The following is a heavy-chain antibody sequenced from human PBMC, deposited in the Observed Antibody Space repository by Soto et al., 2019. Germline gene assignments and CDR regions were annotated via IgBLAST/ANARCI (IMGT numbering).Heavy chain of an antibody. J-gene: IGHJ6*02. Sequence: QVQLVQSGAEVKKPGASVKVSCKASGYTFTGYYMHWLRQPPGQGLGWMGWINPNSGGTNYAQKFQGWVTMTRDTSISTAYMELSRLRSDDTAVYYCARDLAVAVSYYGMDVWGQGTTVTVSS. V-gene: IGHV1-2*04. D-gene: IGHD6-19*01. CDR2: INPNSGGT. CDR3: ARDLAVAVSYYGMDV. CDR1: GYTFTGYY.